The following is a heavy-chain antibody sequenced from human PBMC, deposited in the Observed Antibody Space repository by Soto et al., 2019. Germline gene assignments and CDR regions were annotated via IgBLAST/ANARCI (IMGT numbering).Heavy chain of an antibody. CDR2: IYYSGNT. CDR3: ARSYSIVVVVAANDAFDI. J-gene: IGHJ3*02. Sequence: SETLSLTCTVSGCSISSYYWSWIRQPPGKGLEWIGYIYYSGNTNYNPSLKSRVTISVDTSKNQFSLKLSSVTAADTAVYYCARSYSIVVVVAANDAFDIWGQGTMVTVSS. CDR1: GCSISSYY. V-gene: IGHV4-59*01. D-gene: IGHD2-15*01.